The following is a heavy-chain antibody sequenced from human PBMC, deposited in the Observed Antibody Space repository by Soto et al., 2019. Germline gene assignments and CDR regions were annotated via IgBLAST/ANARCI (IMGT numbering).Heavy chain of an antibody. Sequence: SETLSLTCDFYCGPFNGYYWKWIRQPPGKGLEWIGEINHSGSTNYNPSLKSRVTISVDTSKYQFSLKLSSVTAADTAVYYCARVSGIYYYGMDVWGQGTTVT. CDR1: CGPFNGYY. V-gene: IGHV4-34*01. D-gene: IGHD3-10*01. J-gene: IGHJ6*02. CDR3: ARVSGIYYYGMDV. CDR2: INHSGST.